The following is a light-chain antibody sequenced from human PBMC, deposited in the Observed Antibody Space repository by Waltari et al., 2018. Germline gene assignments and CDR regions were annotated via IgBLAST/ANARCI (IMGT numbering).Light chain of an antibody. CDR3: GTWDNTLSAV. CDR1: TSNIGNNY. J-gene: IGLJ2*01. Sequence: QSVLTQPPSVSAAPGQKVSISCSGSTSNIGNNYVSWYQQFPGEAPKVLIYGNDKRTTVIPDRFSGSKSGPSATLDITGLQTGDEAVYYCGTWDNTLSAVFGGGTKVTVL. V-gene: IGLV1-51*02. CDR2: GND.